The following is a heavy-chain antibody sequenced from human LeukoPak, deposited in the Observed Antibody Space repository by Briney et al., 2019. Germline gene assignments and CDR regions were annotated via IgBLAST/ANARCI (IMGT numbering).Heavy chain of an antibody. CDR2: IYYSGST. CDR1: GGSISSYY. J-gene: IGHJ4*02. Sequence: SETLSLTCTVSGGSISSYYWSWIRQPPGKGLEWIGYIYYSGSTNYNPSLKSRVTISVDTSKNQFSLKLSSVTAADTAVYYCARHFSAQAYYYDSSGYYFDYWGQGTLVTVSS. CDR3: ARHFSAQAYYYDSSGYYFDY. D-gene: IGHD3-22*01. V-gene: IGHV4-59*01.